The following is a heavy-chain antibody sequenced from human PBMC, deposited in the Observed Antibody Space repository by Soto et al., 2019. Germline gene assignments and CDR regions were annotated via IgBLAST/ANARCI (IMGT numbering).Heavy chain of an antibody. V-gene: IGHV3-7*01. D-gene: IGHD2-21*02. J-gene: IGHJ4*02. Sequence: GESLKISCKASGFTFSKYWMTWVRQAPGKGLECVANIKEDGSVKYYVDSVKGRFTISRDNAKTSLYLQMDSLRAEDTAIYYCARDCDCIYPSPDYWGQGAVVTVSS. CDR2: IKEDGSVK. CDR1: GFTFSKYW. CDR3: ARDCDCIYPSPDY.